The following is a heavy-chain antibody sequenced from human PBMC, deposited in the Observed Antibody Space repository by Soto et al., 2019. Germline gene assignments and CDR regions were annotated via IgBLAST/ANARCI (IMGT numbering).Heavy chain of an antibody. CDR2: TRNKANSYTT. CDR1: GFTFSDHY. J-gene: IGHJ4*02. CDR3: ASISIAVAGTESTDY. D-gene: IGHD6-19*01. Sequence: GGSLRLSCAASGFTFSDHYMDWVRQAPGKGLEWVGRTRNKANSYTTEYAASVKGRFTISRDDSKNSLYLQMNSLKTEDTAVYYCASISIAVAGTESTDYWGQGTLVTVSS. V-gene: IGHV3-72*01.